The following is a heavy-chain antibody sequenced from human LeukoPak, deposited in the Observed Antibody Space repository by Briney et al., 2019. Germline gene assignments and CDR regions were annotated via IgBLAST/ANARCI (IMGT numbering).Heavy chain of an antibody. Sequence: GGSLRLSCAASGFTVSSNYMSWVRQAPGKGLEWVSVIYSGGGTYYADSVKGRFTISRDNAKSSLYLEMNSLRAEDTAVYYCGRGHWGLDYWGQGTLVTVSS. CDR3: GRGHWGLDY. V-gene: IGHV3-66*01. CDR1: GFTVSSNY. J-gene: IGHJ4*02. D-gene: IGHD7-27*01. CDR2: IYSGGGT.